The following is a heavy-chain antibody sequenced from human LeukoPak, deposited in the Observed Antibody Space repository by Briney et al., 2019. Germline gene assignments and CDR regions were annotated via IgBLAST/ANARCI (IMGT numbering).Heavy chain of an antibody. CDR1: GGSISSSSYY. J-gene: IGHJ4*02. CDR3: ARGKGIGNYRPQWLVHSAFDY. V-gene: IGHV4-39*07. CDR2: IYYSGST. D-gene: IGHD6-19*01. Sequence: PSETLSLTCTVSGGSISSSSYYWGWIRQPPGKGLEWIGSIYYSGSTYYNPSLKSRVTISVDTSKNQFSLKLSSVTAADTAVYYCARGKGIGNYRPQWLVHSAFDYWGQGTLVTVSS.